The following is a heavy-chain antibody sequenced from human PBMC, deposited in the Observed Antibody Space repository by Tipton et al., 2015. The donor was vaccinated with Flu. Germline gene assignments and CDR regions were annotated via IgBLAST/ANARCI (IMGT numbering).Heavy chain of an antibody. CDR3: AREADYYGSGFKYFQH. J-gene: IGHJ1*01. CDR1: GGSISSGGYY. V-gene: IGHV4-31*03. Sequence: TLSLTCTVSGGSISSGGYYWSWIRQHPGKGLEWIGYIYYSGSTYYNPSLKSRVTISVDTSKNQFSLKLSSVTAADTAVYYCAREADYYGSGFKYFQHWGQGTLVTVSS. D-gene: IGHD3-10*01. CDR2: IYYSGST.